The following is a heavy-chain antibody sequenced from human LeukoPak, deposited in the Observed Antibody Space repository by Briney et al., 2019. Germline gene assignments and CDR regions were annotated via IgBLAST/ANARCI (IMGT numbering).Heavy chain of an antibody. CDR2: MNEEGTTI. V-gene: IGHV3-74*01. Sequence: GGSLRLSCATSGLTFRTTWMHWVRQAPGKGLMWVSRMNEEGTTIDYADSVKGRFTVSRDYAKNTLFLQMNNLRTEDTALYFCATARNFRFEYWGQGSLVIVSA. D-gene: IGHD1-7*01. J-gene: IGHJ4*02. CDR1: GLTFRTTW. CDR3: ATARNFRFEY.